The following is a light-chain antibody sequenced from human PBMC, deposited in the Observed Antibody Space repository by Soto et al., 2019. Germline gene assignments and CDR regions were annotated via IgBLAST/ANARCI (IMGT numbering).Light chain of an antibody. CDR2: EVS. Sequence: QSALTQPASVSGSPGQSTTISCTGTSNDVGGYNYVSWFQQHPGKAPKLLIFEVSNRPSGVSNRFSGSKSGNTASLTISGLQAEDEADYYCSSFTSTSTFVFGTGTKLTVL. CDR3: SSFTSTSTFV. V-gene: IGLV2-14*01. J-gene: IGLJ1*01. CDR1: SNDVGGYNY.